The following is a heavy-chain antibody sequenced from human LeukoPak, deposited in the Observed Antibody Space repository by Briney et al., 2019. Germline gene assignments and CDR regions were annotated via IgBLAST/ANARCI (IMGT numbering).Heavy chain of an antibody. D-gene: IGHD6-19*01. CDR2: IYTSGST. V-gene: IGHV4-4*07. Sequence: PSETLSLTCTVSGDSISSYYWNWIRQPAGKRLEWIGRIYTSGSTNYNPSLKSRVTISVDTSKNQFSLKLSSVTAADTAVYYCARVERGCFDYWGQGTLVTVSS. J-gene: IGHJ4*02. CDR1: GDSISSYY. CDR3: ARVERGCFDY.